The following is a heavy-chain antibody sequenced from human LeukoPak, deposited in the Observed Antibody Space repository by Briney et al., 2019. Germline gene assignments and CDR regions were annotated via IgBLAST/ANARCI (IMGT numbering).Heavy chain of an antibody. D-gene: IGHD2-15*01. CDR1: GYTFTSYY. Sequence: GASVTVSCKASGYTFTSYYMHWVRQAPGQGREWMGLINPSGGSTSYAQKFQGRVTITRDMFTSTVYMELSSLRSEDTAVYYCARGPPTGDIVMVVAAARFEYWGQGTLVTVSS. V-gene: IGHV1-46*01. CDR3: ARGPPTGDIVMVVAAARFEY. J-gene: IGHJ4*02. CDR2: INPSGGST.